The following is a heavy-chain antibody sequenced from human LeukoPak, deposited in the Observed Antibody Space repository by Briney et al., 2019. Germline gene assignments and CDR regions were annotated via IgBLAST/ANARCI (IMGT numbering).Heavy chain of an antibody. CDR2: INPNSGGT. CDR1: GYTFTGYY. V-gene: IGHV1-2*02. D-gene: IGHD6-13*01. J-gene: IGHJ4*02. Sequence: ALVKVSCKASGYTFTGYYMHWVGQAPGQGLEWMGWINPNSGGTNYAQKFQGRFTMTKDTSISTAYMELSRLRSDDTAVYYCARGHSSSWYSFDYWGQGTLVTVSS. CDR3: ARGHSSSWYSFDY.